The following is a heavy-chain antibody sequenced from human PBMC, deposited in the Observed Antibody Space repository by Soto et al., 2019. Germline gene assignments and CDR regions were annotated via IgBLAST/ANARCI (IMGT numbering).Heavy chain of an antibody. J-gene: IGHJ6*04. D-gene: IGHD2-2*01. CDR2: IIPIFGTA. CDR1: GGTFSSYA. CDR3: ARVGRGGIVVVPAAIENYYYGMEA. Sequence: ASVKFSCKASGGTFSSYAISWVRQAPGQGLEWMGGIIPIFGTANYAQKFQGRVTITADESTSTAYMELSSLRSEDTAVYYCARVGRGGIVVVPAAIENYYYGMEAWGEGTTVTVSS. V-gene: IGHV1-69*13.